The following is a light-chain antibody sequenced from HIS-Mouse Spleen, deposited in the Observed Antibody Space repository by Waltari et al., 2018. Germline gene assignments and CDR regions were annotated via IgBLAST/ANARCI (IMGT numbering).Light chain of an antibody. CDR1: ALPNTY. V-gene: IGLV3-10*01. CDR3: YSTDSSGNHRV. Sequence: SYELTQPPSGSVSPGQPARIPSAGDALPNTYAYWYQQKSGQAPVLVIYEDSKRPSGIPERFSGSSSGTMATLTISGAQVEDEADYYCYSTDSSGNHRVFGGGTKLTVL. J-gene: IGLJ2*01. CDR2: EDS.